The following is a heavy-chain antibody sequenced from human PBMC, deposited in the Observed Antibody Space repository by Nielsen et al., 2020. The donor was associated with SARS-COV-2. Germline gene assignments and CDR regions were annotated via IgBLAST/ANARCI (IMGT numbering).Heavy chain of an antibody. CDR3: ARDDYYDSSGLGY. CDR1: GGSISSSSYY. Sequence: SETLSLTCTVSGGSISSSSYYWGWICQPPGKGLEWIGSIYYSGSTYYNPSLKSRVTISVDTSKNQFSLKLSSVTAADTAVYYCARDDYYDSSGLGYWGQGTLVTVSS. J-gene: IGHJ4*02. CDR2: IYYSGST. D-gene: IGHD3-22*01. V-gene: IGHV4-39*07.